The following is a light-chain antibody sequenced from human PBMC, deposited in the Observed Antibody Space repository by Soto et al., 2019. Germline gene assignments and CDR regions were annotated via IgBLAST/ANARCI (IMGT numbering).Light chain of an antibody. CDR1: QSVSNNY. J-gene: IGKJ2*01. Sequence: EVVLTQSPGTLSLSPGESATLSCRASQSVSNNYFAWYQQKPGQAPRLLIFGFSDRATGIPDRFSGSGSGTDFTLTISRREPEDFAVYYCQQYGSSPPYTFGQGTKLEIK. CDR3: QQYGSSPPYT. V-gene: IGKV3-20*01. CDR2: GFS.